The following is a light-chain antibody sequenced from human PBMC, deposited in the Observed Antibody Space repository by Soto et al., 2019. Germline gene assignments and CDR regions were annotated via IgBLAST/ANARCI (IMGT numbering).Light chain of an antibody. CDR2: DAS. Sequence: EIVLTQSPATLSLSPGERATLSCRASQSVSSYLAWYQQKPGQAPRLLIYDASNRATGIPARFSGSGSGTDFTLTVSRLEPEDFAVYDCQQRSKWPPYTFGQGTKLEIK. J-gene: IGKJ2*01. CDR1: QSVSSY. CDR3: QQRSKWPPYT. V-gene: IGKV3-11*01.